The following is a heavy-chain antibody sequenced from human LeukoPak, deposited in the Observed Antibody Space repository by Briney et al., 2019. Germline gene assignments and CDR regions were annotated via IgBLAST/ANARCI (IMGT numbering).Heavy chain of an antibody. CDR1: GFTFSNAW. CDR3: TTGRNFINYFDY. CDR2: IKSKTEGGTT. Sequence: GGSLRLSCAASGFTFSNAWMSWVRQAPGKGLEWVGRIKSKTEGGTTDYAAPVEGRFTISRDDSKNTLYLQMNSLKTEDTAVYYCTTGRNFINYFDYWGQGTLVTVSS. D-gene: IGHD2/OR15-2a*01. V-gene: IGHV3-15*01. J-gene: IGHJ4*02.